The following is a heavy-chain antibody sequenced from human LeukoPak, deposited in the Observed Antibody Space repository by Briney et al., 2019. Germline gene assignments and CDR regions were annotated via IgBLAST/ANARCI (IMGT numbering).Heavy chain of an antibody. D-gene: IGHD6-6*01. V-gene: IGHV4-34*01. CDR1: GGSFSDYY. CDR3: ARRIMRIAARPYYFDY. CDR2: INHSGST. J-gene: IGHJ4*02. Sequence: SETLSLTCAVYGGSFSDYYWSWIRQPPGKGLEWIGEINHSGSTNYNPSLKSRVTISVDTSKNQFSLKLSSVTAADTAVYYCARRIMRIAARPYYFDYWGQGTLVTVSS.